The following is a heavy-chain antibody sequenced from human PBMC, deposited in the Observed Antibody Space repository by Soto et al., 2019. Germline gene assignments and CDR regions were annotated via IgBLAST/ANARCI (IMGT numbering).Heavy chain of an antibody. V-gene: IGHV3-9*01. Sequence: SLRLSCAASGFPFDDYAMHWVRQAPGKGLEWVSGISWNSGSIGYADSVKGRFTISRDNAKNSLYLQMNSLRAEDTALYYSAKDNSLYYYYMDVWGKGTTVTVSS. CDR1: GFPFDDYA. CDR2: ISWNSGSI. CDR3: AKDNSLYYYYMDV. J-gene: IGHJ6*03.